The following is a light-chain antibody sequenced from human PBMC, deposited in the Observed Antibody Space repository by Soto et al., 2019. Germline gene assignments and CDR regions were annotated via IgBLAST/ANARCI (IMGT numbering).Light chain of an antibody. CDR3: QQSYRTPHT. Sequence: IQLTQSPSSLSASVGDRVTITCRASQGISSFLAWYQQRQGRAPKLLIYAASNLKSGVPSRFSGSGSGTNFTLTITDLQPEDFGTYYCQQSYRTPHTFGQGTKLETK. CDR2: AAS. J-gene: IGKJ2*01. V-gene: IGKV1-39*01. CDR1: QGISSF.